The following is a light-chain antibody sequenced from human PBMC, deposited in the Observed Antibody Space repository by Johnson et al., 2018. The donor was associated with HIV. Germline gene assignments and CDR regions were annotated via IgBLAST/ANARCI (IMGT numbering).Light chain of an antibody. V-gene: IGLV1-51*02. CDR3: GTWDSSLSAHFV. CDR2: ENN. Sequence: SCSGSSSTIGNNYISWYQQFPGTAPKLLIYENNKRPSGIPDRFSGSKSGTSATLGITGLQTGDEADYYCGTWDSSLSAHFVFGTGTKITVL. J-gene: IGLJ1*01. CDR1: SSTIGNNY.